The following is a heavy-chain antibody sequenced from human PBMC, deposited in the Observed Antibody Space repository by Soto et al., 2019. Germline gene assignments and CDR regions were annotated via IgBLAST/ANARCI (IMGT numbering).Heavy chain of an antibody. Sequence: QVQLVQSGAEVREPGASVKVSCKASGYSFSSLDINWVRQTTGQGLEWMGWMQPRDGRTGYAQKFQGRVTMTRDTSINTAYMELSSLTSDDMAFYYCARGVTAGVDYWGQGTLVTVSS. CDR1: GYSFSSLD. V-gene: IGHV1-8*01. CDR2: MQPRDGRT. D-gene: IGHD1-26*01. J-gene: IGHJ4*02. CDR3: ARGVTAGVDY.